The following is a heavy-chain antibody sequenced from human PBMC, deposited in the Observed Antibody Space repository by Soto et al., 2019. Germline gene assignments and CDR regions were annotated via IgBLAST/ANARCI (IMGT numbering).Heavy chain of an antibody. J-gene: IGHJ4*02. CDR2: INPNSGGT. D-gene: IGHD1-26*01. CDR1: GYTFTGYY. CDR3: ARGRNLIYSGSYQDY. Sequence: QVPLVQSGAEVKKPGASVKVSCKASGYTFTGYYMHWVRQAPGQGLEWMGWINPNSGGTNYAQKFQGWVTMTRDTSISTAYMELSRLRSDDTAVYYCARGRNLIYSGSYQDYWGQGTLVTVSS. V-gene: IGHV1-2*04.